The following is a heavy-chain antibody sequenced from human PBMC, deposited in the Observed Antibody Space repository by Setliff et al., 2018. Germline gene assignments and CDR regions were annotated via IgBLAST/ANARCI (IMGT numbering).Heavy chain of an antibody. J-gene: IGHJ4*02. Sequence: PSETLSLTCSLSGDSISSSSYHWGWIRQSPGKGLEWIGNIYYNGDTNRNPSLKSRVTVSVETSRDQFSLSLSSVTAADTAIYYCARVRVVQGYYEFDHWGQGTLVTVSS. V-gene: IGHV4-39*07. CDR1: GDSISSSSYH. CDR2: IYYNGDT. CDR3: ARVRVVQGYYEFDH. D-gene: IGHD3-3*01.